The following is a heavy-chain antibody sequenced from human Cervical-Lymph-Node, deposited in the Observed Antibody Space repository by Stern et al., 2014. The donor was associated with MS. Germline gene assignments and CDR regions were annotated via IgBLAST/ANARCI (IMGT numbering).Heavy chain of an antibody. CDR3: ARSTEYYYDSSGYLRY. D-gene: IGHD3-22*01. V-gene: IGHV3-11*01. Sequence: VQLVESGGGLVKPGGSLRLSCAASGFTFSDYYMSWIRQAPGKGLEWVSYISSSGSTIYYADSEKGRITISRDNATHSLYLQMNSLRAEDTAVYYCARSTEYYYDSSGYLRYWGQGTLVTVSS. J-gene: IGHJ4*02. CDR2: ISSSGSTI. CDR1: GFTFSDYY.